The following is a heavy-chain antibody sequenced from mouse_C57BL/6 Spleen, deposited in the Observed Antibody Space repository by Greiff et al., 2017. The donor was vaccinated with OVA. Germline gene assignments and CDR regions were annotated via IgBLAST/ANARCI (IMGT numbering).Heavy chain of an antibody. V-gene: IGHV5-6*01. D-gene: IGHD2-2*01. CDR3: ARLYGYDEDWYFDV. Sequence: EVQLVESGGDLVKPGGSLKLSCAASGFTFSSYGMSWVRQTPDKRLEWVATISSGGSYTYYPDSVKGRFTISRDNAKNTLYLQMSSLKSEDTAMYYCARLYGYDEDWYFDVWGTGTTVTVSS. CDR2: ISSGGSYT. CDR1: GFTFSSYG. J-gene: IGHJ1*03.